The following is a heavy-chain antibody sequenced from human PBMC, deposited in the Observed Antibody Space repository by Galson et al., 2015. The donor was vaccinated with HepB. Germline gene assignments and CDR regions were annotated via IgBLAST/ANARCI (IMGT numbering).Heavy chain of an antibody. CDR1: GFTFSDYG. CDR3: ARGSRGSYSLYLDY. Sequence: SLRLSCAASGFTFSDYGIHWVRQPPGKGLEWVAVIWFDGSNKLYADSVKGRFSISRDNSKNTLYLQMNRLRAEDTSIYYCARGSRGSYSLYLDYWGQGTLVTVSS. D-gene: IGHD1-26*01. J-gene: IGHJ4*02. CDR2: IWFDGSNK. V-gene: IGHV3-33*01.